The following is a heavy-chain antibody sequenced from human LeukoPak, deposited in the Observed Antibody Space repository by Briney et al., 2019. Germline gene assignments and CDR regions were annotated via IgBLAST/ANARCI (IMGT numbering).Heavy chain of an antibody. CDR3: AKGSAYSDYYYYGMDV. V-gene: IGHV3-30*04. J-gene: IGHJ6*02. Sequence: PGGSLRLSCAASGFTFSSYAMHWVRQAPGKGLEWVAVISYDGSNKYYADSVKGRFTISRDNSKNTLYLQMNSLRPEDTAVYYCAKGSAYSDYYYYGMDVWGQGTTVTVSS. CDR2: ISYDGSNK. D-gene: IGHD4-11*01. CDR1: GFTFSSYA.